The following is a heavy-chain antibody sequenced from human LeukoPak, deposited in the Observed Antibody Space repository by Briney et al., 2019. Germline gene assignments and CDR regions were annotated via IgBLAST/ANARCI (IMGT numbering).Heavy chain of an antibody. V-gene: IGHV1-2*02. Sequence: ASVKVSCKASGYTFTGYYMHWVRQAPGQGLEWMGWINPNSGGTNYAQKFQGRVTMTRDTSISAAYMELSRLRSDDTAVYYCARSRRTTVPPGYWGQGTLVTVSS. CDR3: ARSRRTTVPPGY. CDR1: GYTFTGYY. D-gene: IGHD4-11*01. CDR2: INPNSGGT. J-gene: IGHJ4*02.